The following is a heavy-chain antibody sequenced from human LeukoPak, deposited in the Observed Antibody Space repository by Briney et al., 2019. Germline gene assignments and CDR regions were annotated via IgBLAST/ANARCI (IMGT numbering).Heavy chain of an antibody. J-gene: IGHJ4*02. CDR2: ISYTGST. D-gene: IGHD2-8*01. CDR1: GGSISNYY. V-gene: IGHV4-59*08. Sequence: SETLSLTCTVSGGSISNYYWSWIRQPPGKALEWIGYISYTGSTNYSPSLKSRVTMSVDTSKNQFSLRLSSVTAADTAVYYCTTYLGFCTNGVCYDYFDYWGQGTLVTVSS. CDR3: TTYLGFCTNGVCYDYFDY.